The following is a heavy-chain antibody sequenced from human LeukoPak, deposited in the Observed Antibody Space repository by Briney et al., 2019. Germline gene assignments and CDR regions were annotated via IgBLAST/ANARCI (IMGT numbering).Heavy chain of an antibody. CDR2: IYNSGSS. V-gene: IGHV4-38-2*01. D-gene: IGHD4-11*01. J-gene: IGHJ4*02. CDR1: GYSSSSRYY. CDR3: ASLPSTPVTHDY. Sequence: SETLSLTWAVAGYSSSSRYYGGGMRAPPGKGMEWIGTIYNSGSSHYNRSLKRRGTVAGDTSKNKFSLKLRSVTAADTAVYSCASLPSTPVTHDYWGQGTLVTVSS.